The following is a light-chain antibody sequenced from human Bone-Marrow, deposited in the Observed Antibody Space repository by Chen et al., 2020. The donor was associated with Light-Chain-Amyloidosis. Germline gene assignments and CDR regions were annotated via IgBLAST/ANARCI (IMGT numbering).Light chain of an antibody. CDR2: SNN. V-gene: IGLV1-44*01. Sequence: QTALTQPPSASGTPGQRVTISCSGSTSNIGSNTVNWYQHHPGTAPKLLIHSNNQRPSGVPARFSGSKSGTSASLAISGLQSADVAMYYCAAWDDSLDVLYVFGTGTKVTVL. J-gene: IGLJ1*01. CDR3: AAWDDSLDVLYV. CDR1: TSNIGSNT.